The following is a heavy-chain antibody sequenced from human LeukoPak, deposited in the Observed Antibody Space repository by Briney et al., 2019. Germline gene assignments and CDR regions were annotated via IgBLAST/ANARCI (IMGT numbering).Heavy chain of an antibody. V-gene: IGHV4-59*01. CDR1: GVSISSYY. Sequence: SETLSLTCTVSGVSISSYYWGWIRQPPGKGLEWIGYIYYSDTNYNSSLKSRVTISEDTSKNQFSLILTSVTAADTAVYYCAGGNFYDSSGHPYHFHFWGQGTLVTVPS. CDR3: AGGNFYDSSGHPYHFHF. J-gene: IGHJ4*02. CDR2: IYYSDT. D-gene: IGHD3-22*01.